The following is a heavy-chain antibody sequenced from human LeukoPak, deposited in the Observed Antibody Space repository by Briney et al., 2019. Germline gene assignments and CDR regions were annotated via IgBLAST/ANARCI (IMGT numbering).Heavy chain of an antibody. D-gene: IGHD3-9*01. CDR1: GYTFTSYA. J-gene: IGHJ4*02. CDR3: ARAGHDPSLYLDYDILTGSPSAPDY. CDR2: INAGNGNT. V-gene: IGHV1-3*01. Sequence: ASVKVSCKASGYTFTSYAMHWVRQAPGQRLEWMGWINAGNGNTKYSQKFQGRVTITRDTSASTAYMELSSLRSEDTAVYYCARAGHDPSLYLDYDILTGSPSAPDYWGQGTLVTVSS.